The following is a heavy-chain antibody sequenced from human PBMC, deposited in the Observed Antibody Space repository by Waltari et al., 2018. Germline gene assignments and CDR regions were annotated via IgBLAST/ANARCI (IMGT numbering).Heavy chain of an antibody. J-gene: IGHJ4*02. Sequence: QVQLQQWGAGLLEPSETLSLTCAVYGGSFSGYYWSWIRQPPGKGLEWIGEINHSGSTNYNPSLKSRVTISVDTSKNQFSLKLSSVTAADTAVYYCARGRDIVATTRPFDYWGQGTLVTVSS. CDR2: INHSGST. CDR1: GGSFSGYY. V-gene: IGHV4-34*01. CDR3: ARGRDIVATTRPFDY. D-gene: IGHD5-12*01.